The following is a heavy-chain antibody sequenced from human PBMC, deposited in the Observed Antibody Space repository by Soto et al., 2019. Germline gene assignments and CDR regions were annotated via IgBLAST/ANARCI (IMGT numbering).Heavy chain of an antibody. CDR3: AIDLDGDYGKWFDF. Sequence: VKVSCKACVYTFTSYGIGWVRQASGQGLEWMGWISAYNGNTNYAQKLQGRVTLTTDTSTSTAYMEVISLRSDDTAVYYCAIDLDGDYGKWFDFWGQGTLVTVSS. CDR1: VYTFTSYG. V-gene: IGHV1-18*01. CDR2: ISAYNGNT. J-gene: IGHJ5*01. D-gene: IGHD4-17*01.